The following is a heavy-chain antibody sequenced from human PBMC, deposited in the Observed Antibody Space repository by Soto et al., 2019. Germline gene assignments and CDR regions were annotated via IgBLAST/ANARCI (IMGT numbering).Heavy chain of an antibody. CDR2: IWYDGSKK. D-gene: IGHD3-3*01. J-gene: IGHJ6*02. CDR3: ARDASYYSLWSGYYPSRNGMDV. CDR1: GFTFSSFG. Sequence: HPGGSLRLSCAASGFTFSSFGMHWVRQAPGKGLEWVSLIWYDGSKKSYGDSVKGRFTISRDNSRNTVHLQMNSLRADDTAVYYCARDASYYSLWSGYYPSRNGMDVWGQGTTVTVSS. V-gene: IGHV3-33*01.